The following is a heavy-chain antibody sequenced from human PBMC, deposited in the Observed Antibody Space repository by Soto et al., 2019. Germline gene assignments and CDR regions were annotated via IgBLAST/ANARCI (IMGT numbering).Heavy chain of an antibody. V-gene: IGHV4-39*01. Sequence: PSETLSLTCSVSGGSISSTSYYWVWIRQPPGKGLEWIGSFYYSGSTYYNPSLKSRVTISVDTSDKQFSLKLSSVTAADTAVYYCARQVVDGTAADAGSFDYWGQGTLVTVSS. CDR3: ARQVVDGTAADAGSFDY. CDR2: FYYSGST. D-gene: IGHD2-15*01. CDR1: GGSISSTSYY. J-gene: IGHJ4*02.